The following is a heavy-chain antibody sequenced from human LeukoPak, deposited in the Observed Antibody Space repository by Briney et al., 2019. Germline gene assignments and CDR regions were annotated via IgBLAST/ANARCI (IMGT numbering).Heavy chain of an antibody. CDR3: ARDRAYSSFDY. D-gene: IGHD5-18*01. Sequence: GGSLRLSCAVSGFGFSSSWMTWVRQAPGKGLEWVANINPDGSRTNYLDSVKGRFTISRDSAKNSLYLQMTSLRGEDTAVYYCARDRAYSSFDYWGQGTVVAVSS. CDR2: INPDGSRT. J-gene: IGHJ4*02. CDR1: GFGFSSSW. V-gene: IGHV3-7*01.